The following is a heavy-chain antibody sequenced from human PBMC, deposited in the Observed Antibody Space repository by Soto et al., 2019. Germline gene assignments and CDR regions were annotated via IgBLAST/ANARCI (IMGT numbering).Heavy chain of an antibody. J-gene: IGHJ4*02. Sequence: EVQLLESGGGLVQPGGSLRLSCAASGFIFSNYGMTWVRQAPGKGLEWVSGISGSDTKTYYADSVKGRFTISRDNSKNTLYLQMNSLRVEDTAVYHCVKGRLTGDDWGQGTLFTVSS. V-gene: IGHV3-23*01. CDR2: ISGSDTKT. CDR3: VKGRLTGDD. D-gene: IGHD7-27*01. CDR1: GFIFSNYG.